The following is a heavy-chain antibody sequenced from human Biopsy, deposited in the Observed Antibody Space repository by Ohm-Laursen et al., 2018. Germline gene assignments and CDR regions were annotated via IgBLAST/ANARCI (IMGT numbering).Heavy chain of an antibody. Sequence: ASVKVSCKVSGYAVTALSMHWVRQAPGRGLEWMGGFAPENDKTIYAQKLQGRITMTEDTSTDTAYMELSSLRSEDTAVYYCAADINVWNVNYWGQGTQVTVSS. D-gene: IGHD1-1*01. CDR1: GYAVTALS. CDR3: AADINVWNVNY. CDR2: FAPENDKT. J-gene: IGHJ4*02. V-gene: IGHV1-24*01.